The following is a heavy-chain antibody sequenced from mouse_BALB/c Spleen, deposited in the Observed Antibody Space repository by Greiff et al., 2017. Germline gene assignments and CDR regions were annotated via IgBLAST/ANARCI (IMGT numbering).Heavy chain of an antibody. Sequence: EVQVVESGPELVKPGASVKIPCKASGYTFTDYNMDWVKQSHGKSLEWIGDINPNNGGTIYNQKFKGKATLTVDKSSSTAYMELRSLTSEDTAVYYCARGDGNYLYAMDYWGQGTSVTVSS. CDR3: ARGDGNYLYAMDY. CDR1: GYTFTDYN. CDR2: INPNNGGT. D-gene: IGHD2-1*01. V-gene: IGHV1-18*01. J-gene: IGHJ4*01.